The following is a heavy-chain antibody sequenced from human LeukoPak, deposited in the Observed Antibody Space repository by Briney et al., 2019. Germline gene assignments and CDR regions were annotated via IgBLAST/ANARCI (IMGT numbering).Heavy chain of an antibody. V-gene: IGHV4-30-2*01. CDR3: ASEAAAGTLGY. Sequence: PSQTLSLTCTVSGGSISSGGHSWSWIRQPPGKGLEWIGYIYHSGSGSTYYNPSLKSRVTISIDKSKNQFSLKLNSVTAADTAVYYCASEAAAGTLGYWGQGTLVTVSS. CDR1: GGSISSGGHS. CDR2: IYHSGSGST. D-gene: IGHD6-13*01. J-gene: IGHJ4*02.